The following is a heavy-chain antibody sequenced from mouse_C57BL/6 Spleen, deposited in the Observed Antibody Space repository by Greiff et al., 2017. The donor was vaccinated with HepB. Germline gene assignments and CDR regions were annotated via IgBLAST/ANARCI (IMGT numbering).Heavy chain of an antibody. Sequence: QVQLKESGPGLVQPSQSLSITCTVSGFSLTSYGVHWVRQSPGKGLEWLGVIWRGGSTDYNAAFMSRLSITKDNSKSQVFFKMNSLQADDTAIYYCAKTYYYGSSYGYAMDYWGQGTSVTVSS. D-gene: IGHD1-1*01. V-gene: IGHV2-5*01. CDR2: IWRGGST. CDR1: GFSLTSYG. J-gene: IGHJ4*01. CDR3: AKTYYYGSSYGYAMDY.